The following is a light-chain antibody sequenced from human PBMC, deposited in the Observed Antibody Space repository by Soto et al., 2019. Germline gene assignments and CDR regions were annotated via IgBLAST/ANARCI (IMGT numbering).Light chain of an antibody. CDR3: ELYNNWPPLT. CDR2: GAS. V-gene: IGKV3-15*01. CDR1: QSGSSN. Sequence: EIVMTQSPATLSVSPGERATLSCSASQSGSSNFAWYQQKRGQAHKILVYGASTRATGIPARFSGSGSGTEFTLTSSILRSEDFAVYYCELYNNWPPLTVGQGTKVEIK. J-gene: IGKJ1*01.